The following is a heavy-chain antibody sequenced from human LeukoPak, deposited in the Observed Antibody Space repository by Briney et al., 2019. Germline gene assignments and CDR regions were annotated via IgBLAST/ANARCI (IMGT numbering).Heavy chain of an antibody. Sequence: SETLSLTCTVSGGSIGSSSYYWGWIRQPPGKGLEWIGSIYYSGSTNYNPSLKSRVTISVDTSKNQFSLKLSSVTAADTAVYYCARDANLFGGPVPFDPWGQGTLVTVSS. J-gene: IGHJ5*02. CDR1: GGSIGSSSYY. CDR2: IYYSGST. CDR3: ARDANLFGGPVPFDP. D-gene: IGHD3-10*02. V-gene: IGHV4-39*07.